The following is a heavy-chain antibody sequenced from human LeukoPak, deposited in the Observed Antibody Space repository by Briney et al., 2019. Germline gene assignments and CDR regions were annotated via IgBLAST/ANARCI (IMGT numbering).Heavy chain of an antibody. CDR2: ISGSASST. D-gene: IGHD6-19*01. V-gene: IGHV3-23*01. Sequence: GGSLRLSCAASGFTFSNYAISWVRQAPGKGLEWVSAISGSASSTYYADSVKGRFTISRDNSKNTLYLQMNSLRAEDTAVYYCVKEAVAGGQLWGQGTLVTVSS. CDR1: GFTFSNYA. CDR3: VKEAVAGGQL. J-gene: IGHJ4*02.